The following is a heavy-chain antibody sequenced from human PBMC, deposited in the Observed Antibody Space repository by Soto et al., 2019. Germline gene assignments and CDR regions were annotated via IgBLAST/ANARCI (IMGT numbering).Heavy chain of an antibody. CDR1: GGTFSSTA. CDR3: ATERGDRPVAGSAAFDV. D-gene: IGHD6-19*01. J-gene: IGHJ3*01. CDR2: IVPVFNTP. V-gene: IGHV1-69*06. Sequence: QVQLVQSGAELKKAGSSVKVSCKASGGTFSSTAISWVRQAPGQGLEWVGGIVPVFNTPVHAQTFQGRLTITEDMSTSTVFMELSSLSSDDTAFYFCATERGDRPVAGSAAFDVWGQGTMVTLSS.